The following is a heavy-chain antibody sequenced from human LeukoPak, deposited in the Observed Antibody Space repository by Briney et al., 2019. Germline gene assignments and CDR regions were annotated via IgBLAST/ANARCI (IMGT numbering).Heavy chain of an antibody. V-gene: IGHV1-18*01. Sequence: ASVKVSCKASGYTFTSYGISWVRQAPGQGLEWMGWISAYNGNTNYAQKLQGRVTMTTDTSTSTAYMELSSLRSEDTAVYYCARERYYYDSSGLRAGDFDYWGQGTLVTVSS. D-gene: IGHD3-22*01. CDR2: ISAYNGNT. CDR3: ARERYYYDSSGLRAGDFDY. CDR1: GYTFTSYG. J-gene: IGHJ4*02.